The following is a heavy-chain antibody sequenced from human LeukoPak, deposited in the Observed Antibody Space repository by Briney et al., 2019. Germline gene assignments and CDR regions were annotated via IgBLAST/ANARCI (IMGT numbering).Heavy chain of an antibody. CDR3: ARFADYYNSSGYYSRPYAFDI. J-gene: IGHJ3*02. D-gene: IGHD3-22*01. Sequence: SQTLSLTCAVSGVSISSGGYSWSWLRQPPGKGLEWIGYIYHSGSTYYNPSLKSRVTISVDRSKNQFSLKLSSVTAADTAVYYCARFADYYNSSGYYSRPYAFDIWGLGTMVTVSS. V-gene: IGHV4-30-2*01. CDR1: GVSISSGGYS. CDR2: IYHSGST.